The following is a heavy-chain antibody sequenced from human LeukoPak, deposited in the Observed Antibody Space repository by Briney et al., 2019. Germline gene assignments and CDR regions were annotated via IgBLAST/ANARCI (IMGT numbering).Heavy chain of an antibody. CDR1: GASISSSY. Sequence: PSDTLSLTCTVSGASISSSYWSWIRQPPGKGLEWIGLISSSGITDYSPSIKSRGIISVNRSKNQVSLNVNSVTAADTAVYYCARLTGELLRDVFDVWGQGTLVTVSS. CDR3: ARLTGELLRDVFDV. J-gene: IGHJ3*01. D-gene: IGHD1-26*01. CDR2: ISSSGIT. V-gene: IGHV4-59*08.